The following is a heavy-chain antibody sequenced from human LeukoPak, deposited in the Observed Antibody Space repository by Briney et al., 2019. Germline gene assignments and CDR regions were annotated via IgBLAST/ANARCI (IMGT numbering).Heavy chain of an antibody. D-gene: IGHD6-13*01. CDR2: ISAYNGNT. CDR3: ARVPRSWYYFDY. J-gene: IGHJ4*02. CDR1: GYTFTSYG. V-gene: IGHV1-18*01. Sequence: ASVKVSCKASGYTFTSYGISWVRQAPGQGLEWMGWISAYNGNTNYAQKLQGRVTMTTDTSTSTAYMELRSLRSDDTAVYYCARVPRSWYYFDYWGQGALVTVSS.